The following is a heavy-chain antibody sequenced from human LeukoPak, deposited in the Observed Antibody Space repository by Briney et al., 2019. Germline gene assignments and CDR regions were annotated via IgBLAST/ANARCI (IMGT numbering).Heavy chain of an antibody. J-gene: IGHJ5*02. CDR1: GFIFGDYY. Sequence: GGSLRLSCAASGFIFGDYYMSWIRQTAGEGLECIAYISTSGATIEYADSVTGRFTIARDNDKNSLYLQMNKLRVEDAAVYYCARGGAYCSGGSCYTGRNWFDPWGQGTLVIVSS. V-gene: IGHV3-11*04. D-gene: IGHD2-15*01. CDR3: ARGGAYCSGGSCYTGRNWFDP. CDR2: ISTSGATI.